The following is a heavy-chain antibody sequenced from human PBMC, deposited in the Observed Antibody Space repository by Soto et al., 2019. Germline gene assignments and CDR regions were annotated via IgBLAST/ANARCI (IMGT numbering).Heavy chain of an antibody. CDR2: IYYSGST. Sequence: LSLTCTVSGGSISSYFWSWIRQPPGKGLEWIGYIYYSGSTNYNPSLKSRVTISVDTSKNQFSLKLSSVTAADTAVYYCARSGTAMVLVDYWGQGTLVTVSS. CDR3: ARSGTAMVLVDY. D-gene: IGHD5-18*01. CDR1: GGSISSYF. V-gene: IGHV4-59*01. J-gene: IGHJ4*02.